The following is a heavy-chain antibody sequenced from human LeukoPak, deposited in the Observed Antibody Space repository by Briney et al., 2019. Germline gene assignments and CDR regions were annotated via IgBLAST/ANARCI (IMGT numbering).Heavy chain of an antibody. D-gene: IGHD5-12*01. CDR2: INTYNGET. V-gene: IGHV1-18*01. J-gene: IGHJ4*02. CDR3: ARGRLGVSGYKDYLDY. Sequence: GASVTVSCKASGYTFTSYDINWVRQATGQGLEWMGWINTYNGETDYAQNFQGRVTMTTDTSTSTAYMDLRSLTSDDTAVYYCARGRLGVSGYKDYLDYWGQGTLVTVSS. CDR1: GYTFTSYD.